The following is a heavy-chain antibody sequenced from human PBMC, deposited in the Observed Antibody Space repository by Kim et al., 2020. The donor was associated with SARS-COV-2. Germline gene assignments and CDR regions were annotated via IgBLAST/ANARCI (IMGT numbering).Heavy chain of an antibody. V-gene: IGHV1-24*01. J-gene: IGHJ4*02. D-gene: IGHD2-8*01. Sequence: ASVKVSCKVSGYTLTELSMHWVRQAPGKGLEWMGGFDPEDGETIYAQKFQGRVTMTEDTSTDTAYMELSSLRSEDTAVYYCATVSDIHCTNGVCYPDYWGQGSLAPFSS. CDR1: GYTLTELS. CDR2: FDPEDGET. CDR3: ATVSDIHCTNGVCYPDY.